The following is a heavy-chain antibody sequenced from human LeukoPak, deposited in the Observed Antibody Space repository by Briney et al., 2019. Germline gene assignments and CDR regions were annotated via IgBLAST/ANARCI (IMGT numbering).Heavy chain of an antibody. Sequence: HTGGSLRLSCAASGFTFSSYGMSWVRQAPGKGLEWVSGISGSGSGGSTYYADSVKGRFTISRDNSKNTLYLQMNSLRAEDTAVYYCAKAGSIKFDYWGQGTLVTVSS. J-gene: IGHJ4*02. CDR1: GFTFSSYG. D-gene: IGHD1-26*01. V-gene: IGHV3-23*01. CDR2: ISGSGSGGST. CDR3: AKAGSIKFDY.